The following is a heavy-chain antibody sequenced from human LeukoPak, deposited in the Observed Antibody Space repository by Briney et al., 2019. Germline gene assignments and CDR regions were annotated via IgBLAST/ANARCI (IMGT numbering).Heavy chain of an antibody. CDR3: ARTSSSGDCFDY. CDR1: GYTFTGYY. Sequence: ASVKVSCKASGYTFTGYYMHWVRQAPRRQGLEWMGWINPNSGGTHYAQKFQGRVTITMDTSISTAYMELSRPRSDDTAVYYCARTSSSGDCFDYWGQGTLVIVSS. V-gene: IGHV1-2*02. D-gene: IGHD3-10*01. CDR2: INPNSGGT. J-gene: IGHJ4*02.